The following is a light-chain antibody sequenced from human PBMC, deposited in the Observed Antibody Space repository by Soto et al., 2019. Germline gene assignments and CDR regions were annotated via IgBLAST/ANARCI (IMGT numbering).Light chain of an antibody. CDR1: QGISTY. Sequence: DIQMTQSPSSLSASVGDRVTITCRASQGISTYLNCYQQKPGKAPKLLIYAASSLQSGVPSRISGGGSGTDFTLTISSLLPVDFATYYCQQTYSTPWTFGRGTKVDIK. J-gene: IGKJ1*01. V-gene: IGKV1-39*01. CDR2: AAS. CDR3: QQTYSTPWT.